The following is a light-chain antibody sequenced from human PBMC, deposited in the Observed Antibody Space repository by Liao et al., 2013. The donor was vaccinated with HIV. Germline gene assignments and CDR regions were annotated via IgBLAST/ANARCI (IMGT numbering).Light chain of an antibody. J-gene: IGLJ1*01. CDR2: QDN. V-gene: IGLV3-1*01. CDR3: QVWDSSSDHPGV. CDR1: KLGDKY. Sequence: SYELTQSPSVSVSPGQTASITCSGDKLGDKYACWYQQKPGQSPVLVIYQDNKRPSGIPERFSGSNSGNTATLTISRVEAGDEADYYCQVWDSSSDHPGVFGTGTKVTVL.